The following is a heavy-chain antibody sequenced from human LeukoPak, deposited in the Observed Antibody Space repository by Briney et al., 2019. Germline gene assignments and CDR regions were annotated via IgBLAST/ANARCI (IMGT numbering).Heavy chain of an antibody. J-gene: IGHJ4*02. V-gene: IGHV3-53*01. D-gene: IGHD3-22*01. CDR1: GFTVSSNY. CDR2: IYSGGST. Sequence: GGSLRLSCAASGFTVSSNYMSWVRQAPGKGLEWVSVIYSGGSTYYADSVKGRFTISRDNSKNTLYLQMNSLRAEDTAVYYCARERGTDYDSSGYMDYGGQGTLVTVSS. CDR3: ARERGTDYDSSGYMDY.